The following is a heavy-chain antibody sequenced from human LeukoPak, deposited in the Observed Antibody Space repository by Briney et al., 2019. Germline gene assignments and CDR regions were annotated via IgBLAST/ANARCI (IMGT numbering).Heavy chain of an antibody. Sequence: GASVKVSCKASGYTFSSYGISWVRQAPGQGLEWMGWISAYNGNTNYAQKVQGRVTMTTDTSTSTAYMELRSLRCDDTAVYYCAGDIADSSGYPDAFDIWGQGTMVTVSS. CDR1: GYTFSSYG. J-gene: IGHJ3*02. D-gene: IGHD3-22*01. V-gene: IGHV1-18*01. CDR2: ISAYNGNT. CDR3: AGDIADSSGYPDAFDI.